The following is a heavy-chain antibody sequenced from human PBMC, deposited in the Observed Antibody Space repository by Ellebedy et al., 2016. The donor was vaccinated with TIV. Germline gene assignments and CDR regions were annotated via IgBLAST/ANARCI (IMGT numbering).Heavy chain of an antibody. J-gene: IGHJ5*02. D-gene: IGHD2-15*01. CDR3: ARLGHNATWWDS. Sequence: GESLKISXAASGFTFSTYAMAWVRQAPGKGLEWVSTFSRSGATVYADSVKGRFTISRDTSKDTLFLQMNSLRGEDTAVYYCARLGHNATWWDSWGQGILVTVSS. V-gene: IGHV3-23*01. CDR1: GFTFSTYA. CDR2: FSRSGAT.